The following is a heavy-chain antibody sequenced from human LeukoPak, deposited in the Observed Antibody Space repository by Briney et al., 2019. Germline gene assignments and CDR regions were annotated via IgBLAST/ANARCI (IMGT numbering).Heavy chain of an antibody. CDR3: ARASYYDSSGYLKDYFDY. Sequence: PGGSLRLSCAASGFTFSDHYIDWVRQAPGKGLEWVGRTRNKANSYTTEYAASVKGRFTISRDDSKNSLYLQMNSLKTEDTAVYYCARASYYDSSGYLKDYFDYWGQETRVTVSS. CDR1: GFTFSDHY. D-gene: IGHD3-22*01. CDR2: TRNKANSYTT. J-gene: IGHJ4*02. V-gene: IGHV3-72*01.